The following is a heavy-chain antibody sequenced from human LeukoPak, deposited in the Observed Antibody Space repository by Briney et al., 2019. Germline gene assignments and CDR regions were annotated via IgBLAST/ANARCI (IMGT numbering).Heavy chain of an antibody. Sequence: GGSLRLSCAASGFTFSSYWMTWVRQAPGKGLEWVANIKQDGREKNYVDSVKGRFTISRDNAKTSLYLQLNSLRAKDTAVYYWGKGVEAARPYYYMDVWAKGPRSPSP. CDR3: GKGVEAARPYYYMDV. V-gene: IGHV3-7*01. J-gene: IGHJ6*03. CDR2: IKQDGREK. D-gene: IGHD6-6*01. CDR1: GFTFSSYW.